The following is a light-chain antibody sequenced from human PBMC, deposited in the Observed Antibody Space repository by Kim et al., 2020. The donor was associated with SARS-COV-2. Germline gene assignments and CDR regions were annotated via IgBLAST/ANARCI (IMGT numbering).Light chain of an antibody. J-gene: IGKJ2*01. V-gene: IGKV1-33*01. CDR3: KQYDNLPPRYT. CDR2: DAS. Sequence: DIQMTQSPSSLSASVGDRVTITCQASQDISNYLNWYQQKPGKAPKLLIYDASNLETGVPSRFSGSGSGTDFTFTISSLQPEDIATYYCKQYDNLPPRYTFGQGTKLEI. CDR1: QDISNY.